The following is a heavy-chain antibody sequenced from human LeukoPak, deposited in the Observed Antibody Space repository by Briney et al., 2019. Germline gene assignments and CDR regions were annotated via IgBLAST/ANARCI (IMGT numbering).Heavy chain of an antibody. J-gene: IGHJ6*03. V-gene: IGHV4-34*01. CDR2: INHSGST. D-gene: IGHD4-11*01. CDR1: GGSFSGYY. Sequence: PSETLSLTCAVYGGSFSGYYWSWIRQPPGKGLEWIGEINHSGSTNYIPSLKSRVTISVDTSKNQFSLKLSSVTAADTAVYYCARGVGVYSNYPTYYYYYYMDVWGKGTTVTLSS. CDR3: ARGVGVYSNYPTYYYYYYMDV.